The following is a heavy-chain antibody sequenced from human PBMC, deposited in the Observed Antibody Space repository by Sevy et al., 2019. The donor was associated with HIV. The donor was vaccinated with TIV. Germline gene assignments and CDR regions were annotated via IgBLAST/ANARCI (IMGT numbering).Heavy chain of an antibody. CDR2: FDPEDGDPEDGKT. CDR3: ATTKDYYDSSGYPFDY. J-gene: IGHJ4*02. D-gene: IGHD3-22*01. V-gene: IGHV1-24*01. CDR1: GYTLAKFS. Sequence: ASVKVSCKVSGYTLAKFSIHWVRQAPGKGLEWMTSFDPEDGDPEDGKTIYAQKFLGRVTMTEDTSTDTAYMGLSSLRSDDTAVYYCATTKDYYDSSGYPFDYWGQGTLVNVSS.